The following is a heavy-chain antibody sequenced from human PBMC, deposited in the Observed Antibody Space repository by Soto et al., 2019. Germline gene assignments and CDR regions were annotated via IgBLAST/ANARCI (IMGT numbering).Heavy chain of an antibody. V-gene: IGHV3-9*01. CDR3: ANSGEHGVVDSSSFDY. CDR2: ISPNGGSI. D-gene: IGHD2-21*01. CDR1: GFTFDDYA. J-gene: IGHJ4*02. Sequence: EVQLVESGGSLVQPGKSLRLSCAASGFTFDDYAMHWVRQVPGLGLEWVSGISPNGGSIRYVDSVKGRFTISRDNATNTLCLQRNSMSAYTTALYYCANSGEHGVVDSSSFDYWGQGTLVTVSS.